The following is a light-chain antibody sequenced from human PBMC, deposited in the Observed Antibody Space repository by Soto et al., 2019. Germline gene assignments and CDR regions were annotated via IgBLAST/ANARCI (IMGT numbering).Light chain of an antibody. CDR1: QSISSR. V-gene: IGKV1-5*01. CDR3: QEYNSFWYT. CDR2: DIS. Sequence: DIQMTQSPSTLSASVGDRVTITCRASQSISSRLAWYQQKPGKAPKLLIYDISNLESGVPSRFSGTGSGTEVTLTISSLQPDDFATYYCQEYNSFWYTFGQGTRLEIK. J-gene: IGKJ2*01.